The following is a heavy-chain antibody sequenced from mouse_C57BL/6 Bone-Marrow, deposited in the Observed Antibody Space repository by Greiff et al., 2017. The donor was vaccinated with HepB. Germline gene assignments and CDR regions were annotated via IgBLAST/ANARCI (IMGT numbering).Heavy chain of an antibody. CDR1: GYTFTSYW. CDR2: IYPGSGST. V-gene: IGHV1-55*01. D-gene: IGHD1-1*01. J-gene: IGHJ2*01. Sequence: QVQLKQPGAELVKPGASVKMSCKASGYTFTSYWITWVKQRPGQGLEWIGDIYPGSGSTNYNEKFKSKATLTVDTSSSTAYMQLSSLTSEDSAVYYCARPLYYPTGYFDYWGQGTTLTVSS. CDR3: ARPLYYPTGYFDY.